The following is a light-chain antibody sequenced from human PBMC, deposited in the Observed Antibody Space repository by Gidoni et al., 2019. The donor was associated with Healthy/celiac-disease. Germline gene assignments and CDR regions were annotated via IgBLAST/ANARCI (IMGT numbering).Light chain of an antibody. V-gene: IGKV3-11*01. CDR3: QQRSNWPYT. J-gene: IGKJ2*01. CDR1: QSVSSY. Sequence: SQSVSSYLAWYQQKPGQAPRLLIYAASNRATGIPARFSGSGSGTDFTLTISSLEPEDFAVYYCQQRSNWPYTFGQGTKLEIK. CDR2: AAS.